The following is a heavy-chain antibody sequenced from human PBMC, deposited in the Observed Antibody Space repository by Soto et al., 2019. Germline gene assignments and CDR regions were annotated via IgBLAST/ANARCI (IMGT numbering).Heavy chain of an antibody. CDR1: GYTFPSYG. CDR2: ISAYNGNT. D-gene: IGHD4-17*01. CDR3: ARDRLWDYGDYGIDY. Sequence: ASVKVSCKASGYTFPSYGISWVRQAPGQGLEWMGWISAYNGNTNYAQKLQGRVTMTTDTSTSTAYMELRSLRSDDAAVYYCARDRLWDYGDYGIDYWGQVTLVTVSS. J-gene: IGHJ4*02. V-gene: IGHV1-18*01.